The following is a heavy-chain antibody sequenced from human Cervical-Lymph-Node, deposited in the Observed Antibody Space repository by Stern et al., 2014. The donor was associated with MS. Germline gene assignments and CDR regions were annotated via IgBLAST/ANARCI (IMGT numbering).Heavy chain of an antibody. D-gene: IGHD1-26*01. CDR1: GFTFDDYA. Sequence: VQLVQSGGGLVQPGRSLRLSCAASGFTFDDYAMHWVRQAPGKGLAWVSGISWNSGSIGYADSVKGRFTISRDNAKNSLYLQMNSLRAEDTAFAKWAGYGAGFDYWGQGTLVTVSS. CDR3: AGYGAGFDY. J-gene: IGHJ4*02. CDR2: ISWNSGSI. V-gene: IGHV3-9*01.